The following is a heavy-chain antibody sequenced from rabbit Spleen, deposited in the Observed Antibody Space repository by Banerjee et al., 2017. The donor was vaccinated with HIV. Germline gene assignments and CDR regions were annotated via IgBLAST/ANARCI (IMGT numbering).Heavy chain of an antibody. CDR3: TRDYARSDYDYDL. V-gene: IGHV1S40*01. CDR1: GFTFSSSYY. J-gene: IGHJ3*01. CDR2: IYGGSGGTT. D-gene: IGHD2-1*01. Sequence: QSLEESGGGLVQPEGSLTLTCTASGFTFSSSYYMCWVRQAPGKGLEWIACIYGGSGGTTYYANWAKGRFTMSKTSSTTVTLQMTSLTAADTATYFCTRDYARSDYDYDLWGQGTLVTVS.